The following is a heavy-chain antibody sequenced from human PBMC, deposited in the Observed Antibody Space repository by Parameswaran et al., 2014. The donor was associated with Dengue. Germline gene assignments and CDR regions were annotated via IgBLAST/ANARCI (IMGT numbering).Heavy chain of an antibody. J-gene: IGHJ5*02. Sequence: WVRQAPGQGLEWMGWINPNSGGTNYAQKFQGRVTMTRDTSISTAYMELSRLRSDDTAVYYCARGLEYQLLYPGRWFDPWGQGTLVTVSS. D-gene: IGHD2-2*02. CDR3: ARGLEYQLLYPGRWFDP. V-gene: IGHV1-2*02. CDR2: INPNSGGT.